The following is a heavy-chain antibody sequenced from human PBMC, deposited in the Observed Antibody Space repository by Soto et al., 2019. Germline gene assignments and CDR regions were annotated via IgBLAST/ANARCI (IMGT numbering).Heavy chain of an antibody. CDR1: GFIFSGSG. D-gene: IGHD3-22*01. CDR3: ARWVGGSMYDNSGKYDS. V-gene: IGHV3-30*03. CDR2: VSNDGIRK. Sequence: QVQLVDSGGGVVQPGRSLRLTCAASGFIFSGSGMHWVRQAPGKGLEWVALVSNDGIRKYYGDSVKGRFTISRDNAENTLYLQMNSLRAEDTAVYYCARWVGGSMYDNSGKYDSWGQGTLVTVSS. J-gene: IGHJ5*01.